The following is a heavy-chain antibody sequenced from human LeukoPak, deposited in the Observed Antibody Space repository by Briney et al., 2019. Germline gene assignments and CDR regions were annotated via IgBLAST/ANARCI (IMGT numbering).Heavy chain of an antibody. V-gene: IGHV4-59*01. CDR3: ARAYYYDPAFNWFDP. J-gene: IGHJ5*02. CDR1: GGSISSYY. D-gene: IGHD3-22*01. CDR2: IYYSGST. Sequence: SETLSLTCTVSGGSISSYYWSWIRQPPGKGLEWIGYIYYSGSTNYNPSLKSRVTISEDTSKNQFSLKLSSVTAADTAVYYCARAYYYDPAFNWFDPWGQGTLVTVSS.